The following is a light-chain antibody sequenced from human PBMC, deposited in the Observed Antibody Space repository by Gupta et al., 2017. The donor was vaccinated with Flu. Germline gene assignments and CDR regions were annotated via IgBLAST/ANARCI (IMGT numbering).Light chain of an antibody. CDR1: RTIDSGH. CDR3: QQYGKT. Sequence: IVLTQSPGSLSLSPGDRATLSCRASRTIDSGHLAWYQQKPGQAPRLLIYSASTRAAGIPDRVSGSGSETDFTLTISGLEPEDFATYYCQQYGKTFGQGTKVEIK. CDR2: SAS. J-gene: IGKJ1*01. V-gene: IGKV3-20*01.